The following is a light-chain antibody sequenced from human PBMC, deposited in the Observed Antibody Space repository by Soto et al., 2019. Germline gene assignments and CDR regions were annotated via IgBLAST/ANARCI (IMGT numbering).Light chain of an antibody. J-gene: IGLJ1*01. CDR2: DVG. CDR1: HSDIGNYNY. CDR3: NSYGEDHPRCYV. Sequence: QSVLTQPASVSGSPLQSITISCTGTHSDIGNYNYVSWYQHLPGKAPKLMIYDVGSRPSGVSSRFSGSKSGNTASLAISGLQAEDEADCYGNSYGEDHPRCYVFGTGTKVTVL. V-gene: IGLV2-14*03.